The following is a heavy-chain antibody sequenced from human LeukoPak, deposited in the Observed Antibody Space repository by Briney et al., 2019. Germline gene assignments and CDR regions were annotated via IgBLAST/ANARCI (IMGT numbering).Heavy chain of an antibody. V-gene: IGHV3-21*01. J-gene: IGHJ4*02. Sequence: PGGSLRLSCAASGFTFSRYAMSWVRQAPGKGLEWVSSISSSSSYIYYADSVKGRFTISRDNAKNSLYLQMNSLRAEDTAVYYCARDAEMAIDYWGQGTLVTVSS. CDR2: ISSSSSYI. CDR3: ARDAEMAIDY. D-gene: IGHD5-24*01. CDR1: GFTFSRYA.